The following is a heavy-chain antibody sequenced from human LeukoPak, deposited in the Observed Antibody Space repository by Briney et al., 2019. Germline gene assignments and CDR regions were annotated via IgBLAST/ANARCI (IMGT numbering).Heavy chain of an antibody. V-gene: IGHV3-30*02. D-gene: IGHD2-15*01. CDR2: IRYDGNNK. CDR1: GFTFSSYG. J-gene: IGHJ3*01. Sequence: GGSLSRSCSASGFTFSSYGMHWDRQAPGKGLEWVAFIRYDGNNKYYVDSVKGRFTISRDNSKNTLYLVMNSLRAEDTAVYYCAKETVAALILWGHRTLVTVSS. CDR3: AKETVAALIL.